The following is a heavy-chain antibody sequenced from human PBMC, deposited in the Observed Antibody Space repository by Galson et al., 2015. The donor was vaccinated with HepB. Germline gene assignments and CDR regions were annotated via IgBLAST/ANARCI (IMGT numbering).Heavy chain of an antibody. CDR2: INQSGST. J-gene: IGHJ4*02. CDR3: ARGLLAARSRPNY. D-gene: IGHD6-6*01. Sequence: LSLTCAVYGGFFSGYYWTWIRQPPGKGLEWIGEINQSGSTNYNPSLKSRVTITVDTSKKQFSLKLSSVTAADTALDYCARGLLAARSRPNYWGQGTLVTVSS. V-gene: IGHV4-34*01. CDR1: GGFFSGYY.